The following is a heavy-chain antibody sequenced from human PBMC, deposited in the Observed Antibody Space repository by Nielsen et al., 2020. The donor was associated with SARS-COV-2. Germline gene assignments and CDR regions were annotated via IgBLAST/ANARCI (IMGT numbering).Heavy chain of an antibody. CDR3: ARCRYFDWYVDYGMDV. D-gene: IGHD3-9*01. Sequence: ASVKVSCKASGYTFTSYAMNWVRQAPGQGLEWMGWINTNTGNPTYAQGFTGRFVFSLDTSVSTAYLQISSLKAEDTAVYYCARCRYFDWYVDYGMDVWGQGTTVTVSS. J-gene: IGHJ6*02. CDR1: GYTFTSYA. V-gene: IGHV7-4-1*02. CDR2: INTNTGNP.